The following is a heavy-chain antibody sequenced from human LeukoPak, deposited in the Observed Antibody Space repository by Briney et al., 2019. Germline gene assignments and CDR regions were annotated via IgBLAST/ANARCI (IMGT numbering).Heavy chain of an antibody. CDR1: GYSISNGFY. CDR2: ISHTGST. V-gene: IGHV4-38-2*02. D-gene: IGHD3/OR15-3a*01. Sequence: SETLSLTCTVSGYSISNGFYWGWIRQPPGKGLKWIGTISHTGSTYYNPSLKSRVTISVDTSMNQFSLKLSSVTAADTAVYYCARNFWTYYFDYWGQGTLVTVSS. J-gene: IGHJ4*02. CDR3: ARNFWTYYFDY.